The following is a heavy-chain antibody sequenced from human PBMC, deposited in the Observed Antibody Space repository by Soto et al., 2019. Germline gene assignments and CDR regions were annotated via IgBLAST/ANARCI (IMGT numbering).Heavy chain of an antibody. D-gene: IGHD4-4*01. J-gene: IGHJ6*03. CDR1: GFTFSSYA. V-gene: IGHV3-23*01. Sequence: GGSLRLSCAASGFTFSSYAMSWVRQAPGKGLEWVSAISGSGGSTYYADSVKGRFTISRDNSKNTLYLQMNSLRAEDTAVYYCAKDDSNYPEFGYYYYYMDVWGKGTTVTVSS. CDR2: ISGSGGST. CDR3: AKDDSNYPEFGYYYYYMDV.